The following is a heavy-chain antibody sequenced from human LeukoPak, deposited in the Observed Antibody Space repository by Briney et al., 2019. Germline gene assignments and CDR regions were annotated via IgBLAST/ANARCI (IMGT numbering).Heavy chain of an antibody. CDR2: INCNSGDT. CDR1: GYTFTDYY. CDR3: ARDGVVPAAMGNWFDP. J-gene: IGHJ5*02. V-gene: IGHV1-2*02. Sequence: ASVKVSCRASGYTFTDYYMHWVRQAPGQGLEWMGWINCNSGDTDYAQKFQGRVTMTRDTSISAAYMELSSLRSDDTAVYYCARDGVVPAAMGNWFDPWGQGTLVTVSS. D-gene: IGHD2-2*01.